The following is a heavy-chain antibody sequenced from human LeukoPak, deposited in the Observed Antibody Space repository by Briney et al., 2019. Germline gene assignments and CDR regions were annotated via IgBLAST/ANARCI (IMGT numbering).Heavy chain of an antibody. CDR3: AELGITMIGGV. CDR1: GFTFSSYW. J-gene: IGHJ6*04. V-gene: IGHV3-7*01. D-gene: IGHD3-10*02. Sequence: GGSLRLSCAASGFTFSSYWMSWVRQSPGKGLEWVATIKEDGGEMYYVDSVKGRFTISRDNAKNSLYLQMNSLRAEDTAVYYCAELGITMIGGVWGKGTTVTISS. CDR2: IKEDGGEM.